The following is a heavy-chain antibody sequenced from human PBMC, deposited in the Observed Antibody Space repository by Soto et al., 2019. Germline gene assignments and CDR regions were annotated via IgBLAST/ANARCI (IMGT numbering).Heavy chain of an antibody. Sequence: QVQLVQSGAEVKKPGSSVQVSCKASGGTFTTYSFIWVRQAPGQGLECLGSVISPIESPNYAQKLQDRVTISADEDTRTAFLELNRLRSDDTAVSFCARGSEEWSNLGFFDSWGQGTLVTVSS. J-gene: IGHJ4*02. D-gene: IGHD3-3*01. CDR3: ARGSEEWSNLGFFDS. V-gene: IGHV1-69*18. CDR1: GGTFTTYS. CDR2: VISPIESP.